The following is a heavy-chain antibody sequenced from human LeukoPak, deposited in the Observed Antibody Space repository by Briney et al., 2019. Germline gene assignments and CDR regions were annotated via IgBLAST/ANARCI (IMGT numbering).Heavy chain of an antibody. CDR2: RSIYNGNT. CDR1: GYDFINYG. CDR3: ARGGPFPSSSSSREYYLDY. Sequence: ASVKVSCKASGYDFINYGISWVRRAPGRGLEWMGWRSIYNGNTDYKLQGRVTMTTDTSTNTAYMEVRSLRSDDTAVYYCARGGPFPSSSSSREYYLDYWGQGTLVTVSS. J-gene: IGHJ4*02. D-gene: IGHD6-6*01. V-gene: IGHV1-18*01.